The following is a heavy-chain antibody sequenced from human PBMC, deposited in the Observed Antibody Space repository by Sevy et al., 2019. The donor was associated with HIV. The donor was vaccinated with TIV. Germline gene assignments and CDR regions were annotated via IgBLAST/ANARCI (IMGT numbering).Heavy chain of an antibody. CDR1: GYTFTGYY. J-gene: IGHJ6*02. D-gene: IGHD2-2*01. V-gene: IGHV1-2*02. Sequence: ASVKVSCKASGYTFTGYYMHWVRQAPGQGLEWMGWINPNSGGTNYAQKFQSRVTMTRDTSISTAYMELSRLRSDDTAVYYCARDLLSCSSTSCYADTYYYYGMDVWGQGTTVTVSS. CDR3: ARDLLSCSSTSCYADTYYYYGMDV. CDR2: INPNSGGT.